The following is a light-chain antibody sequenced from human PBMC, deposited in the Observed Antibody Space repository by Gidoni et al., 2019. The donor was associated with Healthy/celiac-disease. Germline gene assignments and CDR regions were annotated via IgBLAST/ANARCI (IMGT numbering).Light chain of an antibody. CDR2: WAS. Sequence: DLVMTQSPDSPAVSLGERATINCKSSQSVLYSSNNKNYLAWYQQKPGQPPKLLIYWASTRESGVPDRFSGSGSGTDFTLTISSLQAEDVAVYYCQQYYSTPLTFGGGTKVEIK. CDR3: QQYYSTPLT. V-gene: IGKV4-1*01. J-gene: IGKJ4*01. CDR1: QSVLYSSNNKNY.